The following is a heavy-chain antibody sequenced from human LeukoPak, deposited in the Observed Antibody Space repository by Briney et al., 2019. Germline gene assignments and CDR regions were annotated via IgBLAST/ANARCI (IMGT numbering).Heavy chain of an antibody. V-gene: IGHV4-34*01. CDR1: GGSFSGYY. Sequence: SETLSLTCAVYGGSFSGYYWSWIRQPPGKGLEWIGEINHSGSTNYNPSLKSRVAISVDTSKNQFSLKLSSVTAADTAVYYCARAHTNSMVRGWGQGTQVTVSS. CDR2: INHSGST. J-gene: IGHJ4*02. CDR3: ARAHTNSMVRG. D-gene: IGHD3-10*01.